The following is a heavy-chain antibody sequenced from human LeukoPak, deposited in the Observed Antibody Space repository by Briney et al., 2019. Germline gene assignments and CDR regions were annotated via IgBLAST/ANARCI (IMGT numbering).Heavy chain of an antibody. Sequence: SVRVSCKASGGTFSSYAISWVRQAPGQGLEWMGGIIPIFGTANYAQKFQGRVTITADESTSTAYMELSSLRSEDTAVYYCARDYYGSGSYYNPALWGQGTLVTVSS. D-gene: IGHD3-10*01. CDR1: GGTFSSYA. CDR3: ARDYYGSGSYYNPAL. V-gene: IGHV1-69*13. J-gene: IGHJ4*02. CDR2: IIPIFGTA.